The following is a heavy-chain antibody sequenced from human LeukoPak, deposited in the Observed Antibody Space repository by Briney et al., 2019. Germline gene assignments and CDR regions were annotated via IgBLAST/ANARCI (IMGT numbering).Heavy chain of an antibody. Sequence: PGGSLRLSCAASGFTFSSYGMHWVRQAPGKGLEWAAVIWHDGSNKYYADSVKGRFTISRDNSKNTLYLQMNSLRAEDTVVYYCARGPGSSVYASAIDHWGQGTLVTVSS. CDR3: ARGPGSSVYASAIDH. V-gene: IGHV3-33*01. J-gene: IGHJ4*02. CDR1: GFTFSSYG. CDR2: IWHDGSNK. D-gene: IGHD2-8*01.